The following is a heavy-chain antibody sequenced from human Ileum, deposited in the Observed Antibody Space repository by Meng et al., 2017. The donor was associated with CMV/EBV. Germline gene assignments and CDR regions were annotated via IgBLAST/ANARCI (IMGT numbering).Heavy chain of an antibody. J-gene: IGHJ4*02. V-gene: IGHV4-34*01. Sequence: YGGSFSGYYWSWIRQAPGKGLGWIGEINHSGSTNYNPSLKSRVTISVDTSKNQFSLKLSSVTAADTAVYYCARHGMYDSSGYYRLDYWGQGTLVTVSS. D-gene: IGHD3-22*01. CDR3: ARHGMYDSSGYYRLDY. CDR1: GGSFSGYY. CDR2: INHSGST.